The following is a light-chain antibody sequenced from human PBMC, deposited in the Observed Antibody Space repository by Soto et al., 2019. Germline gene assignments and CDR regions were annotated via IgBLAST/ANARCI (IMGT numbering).Light chain of an antibody. CDR2: EVS. J-gene: IGLJ1*01. V-gene: IGLV2-14*01. CDR3: SSYSSTGTYV. CDR1: SSDVGTHNF. Sequence: QSALTQPASVSGSPGQSITISCTGTSSDVGTHNFVSWYQHYPGKAPKLIIFEVSSRPSHISSRFYGSKFDNTASLTISGLQAEEEAVYYCSSYSSTGTYVFGTVTKLTVL.